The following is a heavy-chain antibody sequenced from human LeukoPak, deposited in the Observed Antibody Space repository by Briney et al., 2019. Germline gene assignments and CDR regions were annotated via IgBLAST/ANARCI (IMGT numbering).Heavy chain of an antibody. V-gene: IGHV4-39*01. Sequence: SETLSLTCTVSGGSISSSSYYWGYIRQPPGKGLEWIGSIFYSGGTDYNPSLKSRVTISVDTSKNQFSLKLSSVTAADTAVYYCASDDLGIAAAGSGDYYYGMDVWGQGNTVTVSS. D-gene: IGHD6-13*01. CDR2: IFYSGGT. J-gene: IGHJ6*02. CDR1: GGSISSSSYY. CDR3: ASDDLGIAAAGSGDYYYGMDV.